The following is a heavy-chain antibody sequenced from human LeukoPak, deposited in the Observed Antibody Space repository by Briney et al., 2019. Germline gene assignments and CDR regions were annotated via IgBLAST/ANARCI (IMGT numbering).Heavy chain of an antibody. J-gene: IGHJ4*02. CDR3: ARREIGSGWYKVDY. D-gene: IGHD6-19*01. CDR2: IYPGDSDT. V-gene: IGHV5-51*01. CDR1: GYSFSNYW. Sequence: GESLKISCKGSGYSFSNYWIAWVRQMPGKGLEWMGIIYPGDSDTGYSPSFQGQVTISADKSISTAYLQWSSLKASDTAMYYCARREIGSGWYKVDYWGQGTLVTVSS.